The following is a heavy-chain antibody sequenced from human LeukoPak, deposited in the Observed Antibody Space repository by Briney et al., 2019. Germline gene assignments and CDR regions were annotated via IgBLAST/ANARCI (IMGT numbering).Heavy chain of an antibody. CDR3: VRGHNGGPFDH. Sequence: GGSLRLSCAASGFTVSSNYMSWVRQAPGKGLEWVSVIYSGGSTYYADSVKGRFTISRDNAKNSLYLQMNSLRAEDTALYYCVRGHNGGPFDHWGQGIPVTVSS. D-gene: IGHD4-23*01. V-gene: IGHV3-66*01. CDR1: GFTVSSNY. J-gene: IGHJ4*02. CDR2: IYSGGST.